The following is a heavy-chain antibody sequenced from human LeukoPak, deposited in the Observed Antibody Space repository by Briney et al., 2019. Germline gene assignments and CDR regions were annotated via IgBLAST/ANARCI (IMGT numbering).Heavy chain of an antibody. D-gene: IGHD3-9*01. CDR1: GFTFSSYW. CDR3: ARDQGYYDILTGYSAAAFDI. CDR2: INSDGSST. J-gene: IGHJ3*02. V-gene: IGHV3-74*01. Sequence: GGSLRLSCAASGFTFSSYWMHWVRQAPGKGLVWVSRINSDGSSTSYADSVKGRFTIPRDNAKNTLYLQMNSLRAEDTAVYYCARDQGYYDILTGYSAAAFDIWGQGTMVTVSS.